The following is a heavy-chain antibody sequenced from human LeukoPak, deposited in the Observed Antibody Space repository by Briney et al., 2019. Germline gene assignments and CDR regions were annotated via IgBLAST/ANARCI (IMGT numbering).Heavy chain of an antibody. J-gene: IGHJ4*02. D-gene: IGHD4-17*01. Sequence: SETLSLTCTVSGDSISSYYWSWIRQPPGKGLEWIGYIYYSGSTNYNPSLKSRVSISVDTSKNQFSLKLSSVTAADTAVYYCARTGSTVTMLYPFDHWGQGTLVTVSS. CDR2: IYYSGST. V-gene: IGHV4-59*01. CDR1: GDSISSYY. CDR3: ARTGSTVTMLYPFDH.